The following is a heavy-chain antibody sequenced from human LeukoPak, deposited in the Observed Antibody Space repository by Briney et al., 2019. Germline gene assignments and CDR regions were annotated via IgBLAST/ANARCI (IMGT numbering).Heavy chain of an antibody. V-gene: IGHV1-69*04. CDR2: IIPIFGRV. J-gene: IGHJ4*02. Sequence: SVKVSCKASGYTFNNYGISWVRQAPGQGLEWMGRIIPIFGRVHYAQKFQGRVTITADKSTSTAYMELSSLRSEDTAVYYCARRGDYNTSPLDSWGQGTLVTVSS. D-gene: IGHD3-10*01. CDR1: GYTFNNYG. CDR3: ARRGDYNTSPLDS.